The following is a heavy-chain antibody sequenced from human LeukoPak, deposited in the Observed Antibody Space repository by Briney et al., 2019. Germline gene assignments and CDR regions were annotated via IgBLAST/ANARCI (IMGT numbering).Heavy chain of an antibody. CDR2: INPNSGGT. D-gene: IGHD3-22*01. CDR3: ARGERLTLNHYDSSGYDYLEDY. J-gene: IGHJ4*02. Sequence: ASVKVSCKASGYTFTGYYMQWGRQAPGQGLEWMGWINPNSGGTNYAQKFQGRVTMTRDTSISTAYMELSRLRSDDTAVYFCARGERLTLNHYDSSGYDYLEDYWGQGTLVTVSS. V-gene: IGHV1-2*02. CDR1: GYTFTGYY.